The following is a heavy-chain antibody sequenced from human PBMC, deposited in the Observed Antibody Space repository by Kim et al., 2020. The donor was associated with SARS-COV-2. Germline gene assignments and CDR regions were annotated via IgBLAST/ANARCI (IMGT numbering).Heavy chain of an antibody. D-gene: IGHD1-26*01. Sequence: GGSLRLSCAASGFTFSSYDMHWVRQATGKGLEWVSAIGTAGDTYYQGSVKGRFTISRENAKNSLYLQMNSLRAGDTAVYYCARGRIVGATDAFDIWGQGTMVTVSS. V-gene: IGHV3-13*01. J-gene: IGHJ3*02. CDR1: GFTFSSYD. CDR3: ARGRIVGATDAFDI. CDR2: IGTAGDT.